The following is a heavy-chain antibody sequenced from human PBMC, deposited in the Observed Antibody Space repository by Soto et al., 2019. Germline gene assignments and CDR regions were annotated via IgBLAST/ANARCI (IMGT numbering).Heavy chain of an antibody. D-gene: IGHD6-25*01. J-gene: IGHJ5*02. CDR1: GFIFSNYD. CDR3: ARVGQRTWDWFDP. V-gene: IGHV3-23*01. Sequence: EGQLLESGGGLLQPGGSLRLSCAASGFIFSNYDMSWVRQAPGKGLEWVSAISVSGDTTYYADSVKGRFTISRDNSKNTLYLQMNTLRAEDTAVYYCARVGQRTWDWFDPWGQGTLVTVSS. CDR2: ISVSGDTT.